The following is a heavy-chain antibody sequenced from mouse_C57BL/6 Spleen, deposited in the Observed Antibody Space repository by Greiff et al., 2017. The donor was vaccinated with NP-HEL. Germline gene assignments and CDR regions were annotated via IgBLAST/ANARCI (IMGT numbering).Heavy chain of an antibody. V-gene: IGHV1-52*01. CDR1: GYTFTSYW. CDR2: IDPSDSET. D-gene: IGHD1-1*01. CDR3: ARGDYGSSYGAMDY. J-gene: IGHJ4*01. Sequence: QVQLQQPGAELVRPGSSVKLSCKASGYTFTSYWMHWVKQRPIQGLEWIGNIDPSDSETHYNQKFKDKATLTVDKSSSTAYMKLSSLTSEDSAVYYCARGDYGSSYGAMDYWGQGTSVTVSS.